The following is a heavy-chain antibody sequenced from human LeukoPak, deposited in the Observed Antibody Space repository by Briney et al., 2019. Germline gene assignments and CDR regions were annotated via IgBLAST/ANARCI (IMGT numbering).Heavy chain of an antibody. CDR3: ARDLTGEFDY. CDR2: IYTSGST. V-gene: IGHV4-61*02. D-gene: IGHD7-27*01. Sequence: SKTLSLTCTVSGGSISSGSYYWSWIRQPAGKGLEWIGRIYTSGSTNYNPSLKSRVTISVDTSKNQFSLKLSSVTAADTAVYYCARDLTGEFDYWGQGTLVTVSS. CDR1: GGSISSGSYY. J-gene: IGHJ4*02.